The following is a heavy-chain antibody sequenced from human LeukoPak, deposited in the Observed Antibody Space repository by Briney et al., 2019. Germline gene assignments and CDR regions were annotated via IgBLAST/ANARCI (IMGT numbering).Heavy chain of an antibody. Sequence: GGSLRLSCAASEFTFSSYNMNWVRQAPGKGLEWVSSISFNSRYIYYADSLKGRFTISRDNAKNSLYLQMNSLRAEDTAVYYCAKDQWELANYFDLWGQGTLVTVSS. J-gene: IGHJ4*02. CDR2: ISFNSRYI. D-gene: IGHD1-26*01. V-gene: IGHV3-21*01. CDR1: EFTFSSYN. CDR3: AKDQWELANYFDL.